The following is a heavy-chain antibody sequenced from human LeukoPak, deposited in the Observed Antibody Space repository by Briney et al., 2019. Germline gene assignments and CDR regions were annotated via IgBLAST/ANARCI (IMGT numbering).Heavy chain of an antibody. V-gene: IGHV3-53*01. CDR2: IDSGGSGGST. CDR3: ASDRDSSTWSYY. Sequence: QPGGSLRLSCAASGLSVSAYYMSWVRQAPGKGLEWVSVIDSGGSGGSTYYADSVKGRFTISRDNSKNTLFLQMNSLRAEDTAAYYCASDRDSSTWSYYWGQGTLVTVSS. D-gene: IGHD6-13*01. CDR1: GLSVSAYY. J-gene: IGHJ4*02.